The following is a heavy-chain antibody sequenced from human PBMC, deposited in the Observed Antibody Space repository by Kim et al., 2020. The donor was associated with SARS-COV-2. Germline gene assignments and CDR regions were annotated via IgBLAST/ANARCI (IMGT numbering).Heavy chain of an antibody. J-gene: IGHJ5*02. V-gene: IGHV3-21*01. D-gene: IGHD2-2*01. CDR3: ARVAVGDIVVVTGGGNWFDP. CDR2: ISSSISYI. CDR1: GFTFSSYS. Sequence: GGSLRLSCAASGFTFSSYSMNWVRQAPGKGLEWVSSISSSISYIYYADSVKGRFTISRDNAKNSLYLQMNSLRAEDTAVYYCARVAVGDIVVVTGGGNWFDPWGQGTLVTVSS.